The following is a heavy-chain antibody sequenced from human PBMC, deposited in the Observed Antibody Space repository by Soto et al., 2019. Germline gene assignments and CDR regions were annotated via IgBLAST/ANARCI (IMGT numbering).Heavy chain of an antibody. J-gene: IGHJ6*02. V-gene: IGHV5-51*01. Sequence: GESLKISCKGSRYSFTSYWIGWVRQMPGKGLEWKGIIYPDDSDTRYSPSFQGQVTISADKSSSTDYLQWSSLKASDTAMYYYAWHGGETTRAPVNSSSGMEVWGQGTTVTVSS. CDR1: RYSFTSYW. CDR3: AWHGGETTRAPVNSSSGMEV. CDR2: IYPDDSDT. D-gene: IGHD1-1*01.